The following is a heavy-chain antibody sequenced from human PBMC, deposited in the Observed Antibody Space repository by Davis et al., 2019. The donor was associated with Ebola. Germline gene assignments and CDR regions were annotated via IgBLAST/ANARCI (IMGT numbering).Heavy chain of an antibody. D-gene: IGHD3-10*01. CDR1: GGSVSNYY. Sequence: SETLSLTCTVSGGSVSNYYWSWIRQPPGKGLEWIGEINHSGSTNYNPSLKSRVTISVDTSKNQFSLKLSSVTAADTAVYYCARGPLLWFRDRFRGGWFDPWGQGTLVTVSS. CDR3: ARGPLLWFRDRFRGGWFDP. J-gene: IGHJ5*02. CDR2: INHSGST. V-gene: IGHV4-34*01.